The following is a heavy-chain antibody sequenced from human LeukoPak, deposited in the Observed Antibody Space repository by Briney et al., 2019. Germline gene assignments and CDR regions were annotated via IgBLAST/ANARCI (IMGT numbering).Heavy chain of an antibody. CDR2: IYYSGST. J-gene: IGHJ4*02. V-gene: IGHV4-30-4*01. D-gene: IGHD1-26*01. Sequence: SETLSLTCTVSGGSISSGDYYWSWIRQPPGKGLEWIGYIYYSGSTYYNPSLKSRITISVDTSKNQFSLKLSSVTAADTAVYFCGRERSGSYSSFDYWGQGTLVTVSS. CDR1: GGSISSGDYY. CDR3: GRERSGSYSSFDY.